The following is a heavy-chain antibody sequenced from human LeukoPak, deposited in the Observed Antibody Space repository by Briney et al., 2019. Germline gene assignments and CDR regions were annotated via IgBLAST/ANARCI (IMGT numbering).Heavy chain of an antibody. CDR2: IYPVDSYT. CDR1: GYIFTSYW. J-gene: IGHJ5*02. Sequence: GESLKISGEGSGYIFTSYWIGGGRQLPGKGVEWMGIIYPVDSYTRYIPPFQAQVTISAAKSIYTAYLHWSSLKASDTAMYYCATVYCSHGVCSPNWFDPWGQGTLVTVSS. D-gene: IGHD2-8*01. V-gene: IGHV5-51*01. CDR3: ATVYCSHGVCSPNWFDP.